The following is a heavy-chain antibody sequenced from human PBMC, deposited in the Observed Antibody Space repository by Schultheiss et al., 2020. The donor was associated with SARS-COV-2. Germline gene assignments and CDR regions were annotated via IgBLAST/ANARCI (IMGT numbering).Heavy chain of an antibody. CDR1: GGTFSSYA. Sequence: SVKVSCKASGGTFSSYAISWVRQAPGQGLEWMGWMNPNSGNTGYAQKFQGRVTITADESTSTAYMELSSLRSEDTAVYYCARVYSYDDNWFDPWGQGTLVTVSS. D-gene: IGHD5-18*01. J-gene: IGHJ5*02. V-gene: IGHV1-69*13. CDR2: MNPNSGNT. CDR3: ARVYSYDDNWFDP.